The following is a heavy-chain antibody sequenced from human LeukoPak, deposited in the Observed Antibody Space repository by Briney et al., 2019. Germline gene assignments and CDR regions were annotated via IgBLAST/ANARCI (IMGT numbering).Heavy chain of an antibody. J-gene: IGHJ4*02. CDR3: TRDISGVNFDY. D-gene: IGHD3-10*01. Sequence: GASVKVSCRTSGYTLTTYFMHWVRQAPGQGLEWMGWINPNNGGTNYAQKFQGRVTLSRDTSINTAYMELSELSFDDTAVYYCTRDISGVNFDYGGQGTLVTVSS. CDR1: GYTLTTYF. V-gene: IGHV1-2*02. CDR2: INPNNGGT.